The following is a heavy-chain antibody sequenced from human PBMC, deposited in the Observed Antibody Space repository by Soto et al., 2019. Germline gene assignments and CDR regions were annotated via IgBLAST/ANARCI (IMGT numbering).Heavy chain of an antibody. V-gene: IGHV1-2*02. CDR2: IDPRSGAS. Sequence: ASVKVSCKPSGYPFTDLYIHWVRQAPGLGLEWMGWIDPRSGASRKTQRFQGRSTMTRDTSTNTVYMELSSLRSDDTAVYFCATDNYGPLDYWGQGTLLTVSS. CDR3: ATDNYGPLDY. CDR1: GYPFTDLY. D-gene: IGHD3-16*01. J-gene: IGHJ4*02.